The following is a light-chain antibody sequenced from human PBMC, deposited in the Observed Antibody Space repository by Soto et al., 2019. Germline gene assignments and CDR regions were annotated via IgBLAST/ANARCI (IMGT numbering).Light chain of an antibody. Sequence: DNVLTQSPDTLSLSPGERATLSCRASQSVSSSYLAWYQQKPGQAPRLLIYGASSRATGIPDRFSGSGSGTDFTLTISRLEPEDFAVYYCQQYGSSAWTFGQGTKVDIK. CDR3: QQYGSSAWT. CDR1: QSVSSSY. V-gene: IGKV3-20*01. J-gene: IGKJ1*01. CDR2: GAS.